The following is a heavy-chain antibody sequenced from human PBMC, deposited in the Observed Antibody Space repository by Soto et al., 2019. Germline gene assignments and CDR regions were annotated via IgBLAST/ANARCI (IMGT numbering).Heavy chain of an antibody. J-gene: IGHJ4*02. CDR1: GYSFAGFW. CDR2: IDPSDSQT. D-gene: IGHD3-22*01. CDR3: ARQIYDSDTGPNFQYYFDS. V-gene: IGHV5-10-1*01. Sequence: GESLKISCKGSGYSFAGFWITWVRQKPGKGLEWMGRIDPSDSQTYYSPSFRGHVTISATKSITTVFLQWSSLRASDTAMYYCARQIYDSDTGPNFQYYFDSWGQGTPVTVSS.